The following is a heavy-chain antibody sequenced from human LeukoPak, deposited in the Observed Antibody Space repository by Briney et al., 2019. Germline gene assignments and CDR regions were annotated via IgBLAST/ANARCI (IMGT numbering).Heavy chain of an antibody. V-gene: IGHV3-23*01. CDR2: ISGSGGST. D-gene: IGHD2-21*02. CDR3: AKSYCGGDCYFLYDY. J-gene: IGHJ4*02. CDR1: GFTFSSYA. Sequence: GASLRLSCAASGFTFSSYAMSWVRQAPGKGLEWVSAISGSGGSTYYADSVKGRFTISRDNSKNTPYLQMNSLRAEDTAVYYCAKSYCGGDCYFLYDYWGQGTLVTVSS.